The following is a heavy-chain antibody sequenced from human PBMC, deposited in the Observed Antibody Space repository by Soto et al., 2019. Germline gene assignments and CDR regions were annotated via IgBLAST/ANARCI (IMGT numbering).Heavy chain of an antibody. Sequence: HGGSMGLSRASSGVIFRRYGMNWFRQAPGKGPEWVAVMSFDGSIKYYADSAKGRFTISRDNSKNTLYLQMNSLRAEDTAVYYCATIAVPPAFDIWGQGTMVTVSS. CDR2: MSFDGSIK. CDR1: GVIFRRYG. J-gene: IGHJ3*02. D-gene: IGHD6-19*01. V-gene: IGHV3-30*03. CDR3: ATIAVPPAFDI.